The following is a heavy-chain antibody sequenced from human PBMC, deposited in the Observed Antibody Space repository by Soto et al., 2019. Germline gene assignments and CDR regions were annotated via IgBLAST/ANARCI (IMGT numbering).Heavy chain of an antibody. D-gene: IGHD2-15*01. J-gene: IGHJ4*02. CDR3: ARELRMTYQFDY. CDR1: GYTFSSSY. Sequence: ASVKVSCKATGYTFSSSYMHWVRQAPGQGPEWMGIINPSGGTTTYAQKFQGRVTMTRDTSTSTVYMELSSLTSEETAVYFCARELRMTYQFDYWGQGTLVTVSS. V-gene: IGHV1-46*01. CDR2: INPSGGTT.